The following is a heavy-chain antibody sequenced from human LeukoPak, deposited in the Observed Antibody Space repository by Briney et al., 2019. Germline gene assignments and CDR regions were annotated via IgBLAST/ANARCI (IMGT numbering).Heavy chain of an antibody. V-gene: IGHV3-33*01. J-gene: IGHJ4*02. CDR2: IWYDGNKK. CDR3: AREEGRTPGRSSGY. Sequence: GGSLRLSCAASGFTFTNYGMHWVRQAPGKGLQWLALIWYDGNKKYYADSVKGRFIISRDNSKDTLYLQMDSLRAEDTAVYYCAREEGRTPGRSSGYWGQGTLVAVSS. D-gene: IGHD1-1*01. CDR1: GFTFTNYG.